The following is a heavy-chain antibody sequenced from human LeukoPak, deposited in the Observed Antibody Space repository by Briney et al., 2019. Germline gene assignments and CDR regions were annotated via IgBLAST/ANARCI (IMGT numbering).Heavy chain of an antibody. CDR1: GYSISSVYY. CDR2: IYHSGSN. V-gene: IGHV4-38-2*02. J-gene: IGHJ4*02. CDR3: ARGSSSDLGYCDF. Sequence: SVTLSLNCTGSGYSISSVYYGGWIRQPPGKGLEWIGRIYHSGSNYYNPSLKSRVTISVDTSKNQFSLKLSSLTAAATAVYYCARGSSSDLGYCDFWGKGTVVSVST.